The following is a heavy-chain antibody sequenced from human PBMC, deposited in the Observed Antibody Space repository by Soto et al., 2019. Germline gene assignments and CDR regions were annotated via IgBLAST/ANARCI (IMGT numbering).Heavy chain of an antibody. D-gene: IGHD2-21*02. V-gene: IGHV5-51*01. CDR3: ARPPYCGGDCYPGRLAFGI. J-gene: IGHJ3*02. CDR2: IYPGDSDT. CDR1: GCRFTSYW. Sequence: GEPLKVSYXGSGCRFTSYWIGWVRQMPGKGLEWMGIIYPGDSDTRYSPSFQGQVTISADKSISTAYLQWSSLKASDTAMYYCARPPYCGGDCYPGRLAFGIWGQVTIVTV.